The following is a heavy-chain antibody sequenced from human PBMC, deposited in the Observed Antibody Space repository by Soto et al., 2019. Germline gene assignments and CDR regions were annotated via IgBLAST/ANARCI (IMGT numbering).Heavy chain of an antibody. V-gene: IGHV4-30-4*01. CDR3: VRESYGMDV. CDR1: GGSISRGDYY. J-gene: IGHJ6*02. Sequence: SETLSLTCTVSGGSISRGDYYWIWIRQPPGKGLEWIGYIYYSGSTYYNPSLKSRVTISVDTSKNQFSLKLSSVTAADTAVYYCVRESYGMDVWGQGTTITVSS. CDR2: IYYSGST.